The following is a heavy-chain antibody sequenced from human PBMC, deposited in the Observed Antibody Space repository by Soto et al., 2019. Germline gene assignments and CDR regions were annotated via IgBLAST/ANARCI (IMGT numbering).Heavy chain of an antibody. V-gene: IGHV4-34*01. CDR1: GGSFSGYY. Sequence: SETLSLTCAVYGGSFSGYYWSWIRQPPGKGLEWIGEINHSGSTNYNPSLKSRVTISVDTSKNQFSLKLSSVTAADTAVYYCARVWPNYDYIWGRGLHYYYYMDVWGKGTTVTVSS. CDR3: ARVWPNYDYIWGRGLHYYYYMDV. J-gene: IGHJ6*03. D-gene: IGHD3-16*01. CDR2: INHSGST.